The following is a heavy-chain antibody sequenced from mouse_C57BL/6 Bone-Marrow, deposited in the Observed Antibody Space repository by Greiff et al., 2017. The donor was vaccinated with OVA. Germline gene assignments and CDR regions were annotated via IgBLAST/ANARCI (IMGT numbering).Heavy chain of an antibody. J-gene: IGHJ3*01. CDR1: GFNIKDDY. D-gene: IGHD1-1*01. Sequence: EVQLQQSGAELVRPGASVKLSCTASGFNIKDDYMHWVKQRPEQGLEWIGWIDPENGDTEYASKFQGKATITADTSSNTAYLQLSSLTSEDTAVYYCTTSVYGSSYRAWFAYWGQGTLVTVSA. CDR2: IDPENGDT. V-gene: IGHV14-4*01. CDR3: TTSVYGSSYRAWFAY.